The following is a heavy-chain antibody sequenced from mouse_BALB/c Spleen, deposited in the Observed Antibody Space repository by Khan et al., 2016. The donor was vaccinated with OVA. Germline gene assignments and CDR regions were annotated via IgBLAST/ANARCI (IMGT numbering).Heavy chain of an antibody. CDR2: ISCYNGGT. V-gene: IGHV1S34*01. D-gene: IGHD2-3*01. CDR3: ARDGYYYAMDY. J-gene: IGHJ4*01. Sequence: LVKTGASVKISCKASGYSFTGYYIHWVKQSHGKSLEWIGYISCYNGGTGYNTKFKGKATFTVNTSSRTAYMQFNSLTSEDSAVYYCARDGYYYAMDYWGQGTSVTVSS. CDR1: GYSFTGYY.